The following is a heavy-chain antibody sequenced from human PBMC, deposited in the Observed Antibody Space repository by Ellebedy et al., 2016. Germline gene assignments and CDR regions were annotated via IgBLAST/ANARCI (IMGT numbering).Heavy chain of an antibody. CDR1: GFTISLFG. Sequence: GESLKISXAASGFTISLFGMHWVRQAPGKGLEWVAVTSYDGSNQYYADSVKGRFTISRDNAKNSLYLQMNSLRVEDTAFYYCIRDTSPGGADFWGLGTLVTVSS. CDR3: IRDTSPGGADF. V-gene: IGHV3-30*03. CDR2: TSYDGSNQ. D-gene: IGHD2/OR15-2a*01. J-gene: IGHJ4*02.